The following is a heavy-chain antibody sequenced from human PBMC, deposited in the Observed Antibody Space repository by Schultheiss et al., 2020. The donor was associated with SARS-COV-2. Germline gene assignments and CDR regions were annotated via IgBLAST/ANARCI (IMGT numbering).Heavy chain of an antibody. Sequence: GGSLRLSCAASGFTFSSYSMNWVRQAPGKGLEWVSYISSSSSTIYYADSVKGRFTISRDNAKNSLYLQMNSLRAEDTAVYYCARGPGLYPPRDHDWFDPWGQGTLVTVSS. V-gene: IGHV3-48*01. D-gene: IGHD2-2*02. CDR3: ARGPGLYPPRDHDWFDP. CDR1: GFTFSSYS. CDR2: ISSSSSTI. J-gene: IGHJ5*02.